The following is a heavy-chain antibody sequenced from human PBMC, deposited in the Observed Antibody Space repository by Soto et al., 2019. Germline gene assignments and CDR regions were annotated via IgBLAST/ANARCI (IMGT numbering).Heavy chain of an antibody. Sequence: GGSLRLSCAASGFTFSSYWMSWVRQAPGKGLEWVANIKQDGSEKYYVDSVKGRFTISRDNAKNSLYLQMNSLRAEDTAVYYCARVEGYDFWSGYRPYYFDYWGQGTLVTVSS. CDR3: ARVEGYDFWSGYRPYYFDY. D-gene: IGHD3-3*01. V-gene: IGHV3-7*01. J-gene: IGHJ4*02. CDR1: GFTFSSYW. CDR2: IKQDGSEK.